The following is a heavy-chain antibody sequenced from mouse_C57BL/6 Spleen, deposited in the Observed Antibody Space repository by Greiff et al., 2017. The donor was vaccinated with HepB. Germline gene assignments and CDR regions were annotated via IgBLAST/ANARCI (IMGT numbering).Heavy chain of an antibody. D-gene: IGHD1-1*01. J-gene: IGHJ4*01. V-gene: IGHV1-26*01. Sequence: EVQLQQSGPELVKPGASVKISCKASGYTFTDYYMNWVKQSHGKSLEWIGDINPNNGGTSYNQKFKGKATLTVDKSSRTTYMELRSLTSEDSAVYYCASYYGSSYAMDYWGQGTSVTVSS. CDR3: ASYYGSSYAMDY. CDR1: GYTFTDYY. CDR2: INPNNGGT.